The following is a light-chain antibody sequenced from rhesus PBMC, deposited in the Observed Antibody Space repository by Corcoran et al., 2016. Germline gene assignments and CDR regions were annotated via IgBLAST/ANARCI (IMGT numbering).Light chain of an antibody. V-gene: IGKV1-32*02. Sequence: DIQMSQSPSSLSASVGDRVTITCRASQGISSYLNWYQQTPGKAPKLLIYYANSLASGVPSRFSGSVSGTDFTLTISSLQPEDFATYYCQQGNSNPYSFGQGTKVEIK. CDR3: QQGNSNPYS. J-gene: IGKJ2*01. CDR1: QGISSY. CDR2: YAN.